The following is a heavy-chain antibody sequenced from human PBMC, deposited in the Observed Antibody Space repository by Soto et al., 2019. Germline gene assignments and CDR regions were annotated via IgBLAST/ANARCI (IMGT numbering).Heavy chain of an antibody. D-gene: IGHD6-13*01. V-gene: IGHV3-23*01. CDR3: AKLEPPYSSSWYNY. Sequence: EVQLLESGGGLVQPGGSLRLSCAASGFTFSSYAMSWVRQAPGKGLEWVSTISGSGASTYYADSVKGRFTISRDNSRNTLYLQMNSLRAEDTAVYFCAKLEPPYSSSWYNYWGQGTLVTVSS. CDR2: ISGSGAST. CDR1: GFTFSSYA. J-gene: IGHJ4*02.